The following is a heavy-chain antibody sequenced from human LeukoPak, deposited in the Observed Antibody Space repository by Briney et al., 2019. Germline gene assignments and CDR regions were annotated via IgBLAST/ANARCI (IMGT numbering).Heavy chain of an antibody. CDR1: GFTFSSCE. Sequence: GGSLRLSCAASGFTFSSCEMNWLRQAPGKGLEWVSYISGSGTTIYYADSVKGRFTISRDNAKNSLYLQMNSLRAEDTAVYYCAELGITMIGGAWGKGTTVTISS. CDR2: ISGSGTTI. D-gene: IGHD3-10*02. V-gene: IGHV3-48*03. CDR3: AELGITMIGGA. J-gene: IGHJ6*04.